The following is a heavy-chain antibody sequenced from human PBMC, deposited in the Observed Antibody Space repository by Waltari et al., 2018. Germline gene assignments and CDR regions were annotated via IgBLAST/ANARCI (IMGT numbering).Heavy chain of an antibody. V-gene: IGHV3-23*04. CDR2: ISGSGGST. D-gene: IGHD6-19*01. J-gene: IGHJ4*02. CDR1: GFTFSSYA. CDR3: ASDPRIAVAGFDY. Sequence: EVQLVESGGGLVQPGGSLRLSCAASGFTFSSYAMSWVRQAPGKGLEWVSAISGSGGSTYYADSGKGRFTISRDNSKNTLYLQMNSLRAEDTAVYYCASDPRIAVAGFDYWGQGTLVTVSS.